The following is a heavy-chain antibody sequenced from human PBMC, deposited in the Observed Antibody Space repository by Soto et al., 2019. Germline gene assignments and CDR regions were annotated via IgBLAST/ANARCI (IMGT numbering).Heavy chain of an antibody. Sequence: QVQLVESGGGVVQPGRSLRLSCAASGFTFSSYGMHWVRQAPGKGLEWVAVIWFDGSNKFYADSVKGRFTISRDNSKNTVSLQMNSLRDEDSAAYYCATTGPYWGQGTLDTVSS. CDR2: IWFDGSNK. CDR1: GFTFSSYG. J-gene: IGHJ4*02. CDR3: ATTGPY. V-gene: IGHV3-33*01.